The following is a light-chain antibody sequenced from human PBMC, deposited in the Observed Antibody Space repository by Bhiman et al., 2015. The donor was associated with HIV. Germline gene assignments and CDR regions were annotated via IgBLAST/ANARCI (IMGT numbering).Light chain of an antibody. CDR2: EVN. CDR1: GSDVGGYNY. V-gene: IGLV2-8*01. Sequence: QSALTQPASVSGSPGQSIAISCTGSGSDVGGYNYVSWYQQHPGNAPKLIIYEVNKRPSGVPARFSGSKSGNTASLTVSGLQDEDEADYYCSSYGGTTNWGAFGGGTKLTVL. CDR3: SSYGGTTNWGA. J-gene: IGLJ2*01.